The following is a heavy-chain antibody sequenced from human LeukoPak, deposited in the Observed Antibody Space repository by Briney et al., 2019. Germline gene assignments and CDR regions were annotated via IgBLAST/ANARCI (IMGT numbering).Heavy chain of an antibody. CDR3: AYMVRGVYPFDY. D-gene: IGHD3-10*01. J-gene: IGHJ4*02. CDR2: MNPNSGNT. Sequence: ASLKVSCKPSGYTFTSYDINWVRQATGQGLEWMGWMNPNSGNTGYAQKFQGRVTMTRNTSISTACMELSSLRSEDTAVYYCAYMVRGVYPFDYWGQGTLVTVSS. V-gene: IGHV1-8*01. CDR1: GYTFTSYD.